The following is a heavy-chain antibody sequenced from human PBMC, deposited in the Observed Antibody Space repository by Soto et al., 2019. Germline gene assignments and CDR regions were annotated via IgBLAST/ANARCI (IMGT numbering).Heavy chain of an antibody. CDR2: IYHSGTT. J-gene: IGHJ4*02. CDR1: GGSISSGGYS. D-gene: IGHD3-9*01. Sequence: SETLSLTCAVSGGSISSGGYSWSWIRQPPGKGLEWIGYIYHSGTTSYNPSLKSRVTISLETSKNQFSLKLSSVTAADTAVYYCARGEYYDILTGPLDYWGQGTLVTVSS. CDR3: ARGEYYDILTGPLDY. V-gene: IGHV4-30-2*05.